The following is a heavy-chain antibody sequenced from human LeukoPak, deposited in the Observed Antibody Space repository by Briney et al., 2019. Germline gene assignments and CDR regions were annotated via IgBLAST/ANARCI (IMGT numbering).Heavy chain of an antibody. CDR1: GFTFSSYE. Sequence: GGSLRLSCAASGFTFSSYEMNWVRQAPGKGLEWVSYISSSGSTIYYADSVKGRFTISRENAKNSLYLQMNSLRAEDTAVYYCARGLWFGELAKWGQGTLVTVSS. CDR2: ISSSGSTI. D-gene: IGHD3-10*01. CDR3: ARGLWFGELAK. V-gene: IGHV3-48*03. J-gene: IGHJ4*02.